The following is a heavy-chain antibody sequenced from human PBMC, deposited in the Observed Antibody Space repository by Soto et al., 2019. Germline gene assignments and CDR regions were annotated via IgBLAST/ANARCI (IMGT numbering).Heavy chain of an antibody. CDR1: GFTFSSYS. Sequence: GGSLRLSCAASGFTFSSYSMNWVRQAPGKGLEWVSYISSSSSTIYYADSVKGRFTISRDNAKNSLYLQMNSLRAEDTAVYYCARALYSNYAWFDPWGQGTLVTVSS. J-gene: IGHJ5*02. D-gene: IGHD4-4*01. CDR3: ARALYSNYAWFDP. CDR2: ISSSSSTI. V-gene: IGHV3-48*01.